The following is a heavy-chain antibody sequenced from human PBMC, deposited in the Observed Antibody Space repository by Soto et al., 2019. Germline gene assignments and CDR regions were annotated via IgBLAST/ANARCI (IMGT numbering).Heavy chain of an antibody. CDR2: IDYSGST. CDR3: ARDAQLVEWFAP. Sequence: QVQLQESGPGLVKPSQTLSLTCTVSGGSISSGGYYWSWIRQHPGKGLEWIGYIDYSGSTYYNPSLKSRVTISVDSSKNQFSLNLSSVTAADTAEYYCARDAQLVEWFAPWGQGTLVTVSS. J-gene: IGHJ5*02. D-gene: IGHD6-13*01. V-gene: IGHV4-31*03. CDR1: GGSISSGGYY.